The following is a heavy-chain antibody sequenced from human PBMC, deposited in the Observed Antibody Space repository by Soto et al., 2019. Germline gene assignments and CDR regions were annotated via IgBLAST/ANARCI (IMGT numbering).Heavy chain of an antibody. CDR1: GFSLDTSGVG. CDR2: IYWDDNK. V-gene: IGHV2-5*02. Sequence: QITLKESGPALVKPTQTLTLTCTFSGFSLDTSGVGVGWIRQPPGKALEWLALIYWDDNKRYSPSLKSRLTLKQVPSILQVVHTMTSLGPADTATYYCAHNTLNYYVMDVWGQGTTVTV. CDR3: AHNTLNYYVMDV. J-gene: IGHJ6*02. D-gene: IGHD5-18*01.